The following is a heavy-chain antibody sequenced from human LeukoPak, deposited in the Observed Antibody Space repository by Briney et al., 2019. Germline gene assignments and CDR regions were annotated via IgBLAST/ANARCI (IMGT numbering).Heavy chain of an antibody. CDR3: ARGLYGSGDV. CDR2: IGTAGDT. J-gene: IGHJ6*04. CDR1: GFTVSNYD. Sequence: PGGSLRLSCAASGFTVSNYDMHWVRQVTGKGLEWDSGIGTAGDTYYPDSVRGRFTISRENAKNSLFLQMNSLRAGDTAVYFCARGLYGSGDVWGIGTTVTVSS. V-gene: IGHV3-13*01. D-gene: IGHD3-10*01.